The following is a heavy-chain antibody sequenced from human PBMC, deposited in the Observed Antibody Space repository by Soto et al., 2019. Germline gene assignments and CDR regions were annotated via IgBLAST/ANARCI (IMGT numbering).Heavy chain of an antibody. J-gene: IGHJ4*02. CDR1: GGSIRNNY. CDR3: ARDRVMLTLGGASEEWGIDS. V-gene: IGHV4-59*12. CDR2: IYYTGTS. D-gene: IGHD3-16*01. Sequence: PSETLSLTCTVSGGSIRNNYWSWIRQPPGKGLEWVGYIYYTGTSKYNPSLKSRVTISVDSSKNQFSLKLDSVTAADTAVYYCARDRVMLTLGGASEEWGIDSWGPGTLVTVS.